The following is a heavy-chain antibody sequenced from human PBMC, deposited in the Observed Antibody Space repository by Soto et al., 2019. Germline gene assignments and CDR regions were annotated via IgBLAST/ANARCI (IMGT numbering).Heavy chain of an antibody. J-gene: IGHJ4*02. CDR2: IKQDGSEK. V-gene: IGHV3-7*01. CDR3: GTADRATAAGGTVQ. D-gene: IGHD6-13*01. Sequence: EVQVVESGGGLVQPGGSLRLSCAASGFTLSTYWMTWVRQAPGKGLEWVANIKQDGSEKYYVDSVKGRFTVSRDNAKNSLYLQMNSLRTEDTAVYSCGTADRATAAGGTVQWGQGTLVIVSS. CDR1: GFTLSTYW.